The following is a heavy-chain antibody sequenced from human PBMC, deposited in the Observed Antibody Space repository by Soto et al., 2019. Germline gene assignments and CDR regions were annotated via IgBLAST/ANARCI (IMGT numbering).Heavy chain of an antibody. V-gene: IGHV3-23*01. CDR3: GIDPNGDYIGAFEM. J-gene: IGHJ3*02. CDR2: IGVTGSPT. Sequence: EVQLLESEGGLEHPGGSLRISCAASGFTLVDYAMTWVRQAPGKGLEWVASIGVTGSPTYYADSVKGRFTISRDNSKNTLFLQLNSLRADDTAVDYCGIDPNGDYIGAFEMWGQGTLVTVSA. D-gene: IGHD4-17*01. CDR1: GFTLVDYA.